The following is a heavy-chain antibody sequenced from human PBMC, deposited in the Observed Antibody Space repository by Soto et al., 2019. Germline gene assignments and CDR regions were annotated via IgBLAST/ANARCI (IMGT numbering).Heavy chain of an antibody. CDR2: IYPGDSDT. J-gene: IGHJ6*02. CDR1: GYSFTSYW. CDR3: ARTTQYYYDSSGYYYSYGMDV. D-gene: IGHD3-22*01. V-gene: IGHV5-51*01. Sequence: PGESLKISCKGSGYSFTSYWIGWVRQMPGKVLEWMGIIYPGDSDTRYSPSFQGQVTISADKSISTAYLQWSSLKASDTAMYYCARTTQYYYDSSGYYYSYGMDVWGQGXTVTVYS.